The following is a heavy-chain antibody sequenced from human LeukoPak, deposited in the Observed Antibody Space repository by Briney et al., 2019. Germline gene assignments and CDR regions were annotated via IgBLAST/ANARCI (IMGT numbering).Heavy chain of an antibody. Sequence: QPGGSLRLSCAASGFTFSSYAMHWVRQAPGKGLEYVSAISSNGGSTYYANSVKGRFTISRDNSKNTLYLQMGSLRAEDMAVYYCARGRRQLVRPGYFQHWGQGTLVTVSS. CDR2: ISSNGGST. CDR3: ARGRRQLVRPGYFQH. V-gene: IGHV3-64*01. D-gene: IGHD6-13*01. J-gene: IGHJ1*01. CDR1: GFTFSSYA.